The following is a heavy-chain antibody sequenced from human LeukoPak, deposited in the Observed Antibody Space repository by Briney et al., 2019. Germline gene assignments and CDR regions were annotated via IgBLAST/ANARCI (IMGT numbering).Heavy chain of an antibody. CDR2: IKIKTDGRTT. J-gene: IGHJ4*02. CDR1: GFTFSNAW. Sequence: GGSLRLSCAASGFTFSNAWMSWVRQAPGKGLEWVGRIKIKTDGRTTDYAAPVKGRFTISRDDSKNTLYLQMNSLKTEDTAVYYCTMPYGITVWGQGTLVTVSS. V-gene: IGHV3-15*01. D-gene: IGHD1-14*01. CDR3: TMPYGITV.